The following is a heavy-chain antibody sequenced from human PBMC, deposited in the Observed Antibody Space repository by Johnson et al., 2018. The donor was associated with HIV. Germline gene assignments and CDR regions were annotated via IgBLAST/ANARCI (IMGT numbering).Heavy chain of an antibody. V-gene: IGHV3-66*01. CDR1: GFTVSSNY. CDR2: IYSGGST. CDR3: ARVGRPWLPRDAFDI. Sequence: VQLVESGGGLVQPGGSLRLSCAASGFTVSSNYMSWVRQAPGKGLEWVSVIYSGGSTYYADSVKGRFTITRDNSKNTLYLQMNSLRAEDTAVYFCARVGRPWLPRDAFDIWGQGTMVTVSS. J-gene: IGHJ3*02. D-gene: IGHD6-19*01.